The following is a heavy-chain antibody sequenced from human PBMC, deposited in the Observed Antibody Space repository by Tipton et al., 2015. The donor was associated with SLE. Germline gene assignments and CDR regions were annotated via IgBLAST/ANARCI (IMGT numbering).Heavy chain of an antibody. CDR2: VYDIDST. CDR1: GASISSYY. V-gene: IGHV4-59*01. D-gene: IGHD3-22*01. Sequence: PGLVKPSETLSLTCTVSGASISSYYWSWVRQPPGKGLEWIGYVYDIDSTNYNPSLKSRVTISLDPSKNQFSLKLSSVTAADTAIYYCARGGIYHDDSGNFDYWGQGTLVTASS. J-gene: IGHJ4*02. CDR3: ARGGIYHDDSGNFDY.